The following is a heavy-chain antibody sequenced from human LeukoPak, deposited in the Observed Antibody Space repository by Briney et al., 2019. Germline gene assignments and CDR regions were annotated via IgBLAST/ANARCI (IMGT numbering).Heavy chain of an antibody. CDR3: ARSEELPFPSHDAFDI. V-gene: IGHV4-59*01. CDR2: IYYSGST. Sequence: SETLSLTCTVSGGSISTYYWSWIRQPPGKGLEWIGYIYYSGSTNYNPSLKSRVTISVDTSKNQFSLKLSSVTAADTAVYYCARSEELPFPSHDAFDIWGQGTMVTVSS. J-gene: IGHJ3*02. D-gene: IGHD2-15*01. CDR1: GGSISTYY.